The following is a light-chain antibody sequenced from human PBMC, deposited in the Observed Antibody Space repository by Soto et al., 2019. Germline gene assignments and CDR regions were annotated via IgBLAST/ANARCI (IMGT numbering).Light chain of an antibody. CDR2: YDS. Sequence: SYELTQPPSVSVAPGKTARITCEGNNIGSESMHWYQQKPGQAPVLVIYYDSDRPSGIPERFSGSKSGNTATLTISRVEAGDEADYYCQVWNDGSDHAVFGGGTQLTVL. J-gene: IGLJ7*01. V-gene: IGLV3-21*04. CDR1: NIGSES. CDR3: QVWNDGSDHAV.